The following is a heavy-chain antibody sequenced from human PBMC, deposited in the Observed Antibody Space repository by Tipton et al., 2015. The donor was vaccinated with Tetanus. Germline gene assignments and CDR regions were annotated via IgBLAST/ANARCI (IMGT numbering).Heavy chain of an antibody. J-gene: IGHJ5*02. Sequence: TLSLTCSVSGASISSGGYFWNWIRHRPGKGLEWIGYIYYSGSTFYNPSLKSRVTISVDTSKNQFSLRLSSVTAADTAVYYCARDQGGGRVARLNWFDPWGQGALVIVSS. CDR3: ARDQGGGRVARLNWFDP. CDR2: IYYSGST. V-gene: IGHV4-31*03. CDR1: GASISSGGYF. D-gene: IGHD3-16*01.